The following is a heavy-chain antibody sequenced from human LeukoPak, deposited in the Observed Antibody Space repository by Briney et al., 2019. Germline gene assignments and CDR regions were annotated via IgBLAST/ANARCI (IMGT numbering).Heavy chain of an antibody. CDR2: ISGSGGST. V-gene: IGHV3-23*01. Sequence: GGSLRLSCAASGFTFSSYAMSWVRQAPGKGLEWVSAISGSGGSTYYADSVKGRFTISRDNSKNTLYLQMNSLKAEDTAVYYCAKGYYYDSSGLEYFQHWGQGTLVTVSS. D-gene: IGHD3-22*01. J-gene: IGHJ1*01. CDR1: GFTFSSYA. CDR3: AKGYYYDSSGLEYFQH.